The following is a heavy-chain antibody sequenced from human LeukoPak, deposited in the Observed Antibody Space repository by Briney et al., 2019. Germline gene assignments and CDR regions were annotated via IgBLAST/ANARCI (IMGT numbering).Heavy chain of an antibody. CDR1: GFTFSSYG. Sequence: GGSLRLSCAASGFTFSSYGMHWVRQAPGKGLEWVAFIRYDGSNKYYADSVKGRFTISRDNSKNTLYLQMNSLRAEDTAVYYCAKDEYGGSGWYRIDAFDIWGQGTMVTVSS. J-gene: IGHJ3*02. D-gene: IGHD6-19*01. CDR2: IRYDGSNK. CDR3: AKDEYGGSGWYRIDAFDI. V-gene: IGHV3-30*02.